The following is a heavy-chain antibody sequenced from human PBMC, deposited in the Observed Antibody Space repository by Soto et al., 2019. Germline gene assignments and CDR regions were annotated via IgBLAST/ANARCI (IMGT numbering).Heavy chain of an antibody. D-gene: IGHD3-10*01. V-gene: IGHV1-18*01. CDR2: ISANNGNA. Sequence: QVQLVQSGAEVKKPGASVKVSCKASGYTFTSYGISWARQAPGQGLEWVGWISANNGNAHYARKLQGRVTLTTDTSTTTAYMELRSLRSDDTATYYCASKPMGAPVDDWGQGTLVTVSS. J-gene: IGHJ4*02. CDR1: GYTFTSYG. CDR3: ASKPMGAPVDD.